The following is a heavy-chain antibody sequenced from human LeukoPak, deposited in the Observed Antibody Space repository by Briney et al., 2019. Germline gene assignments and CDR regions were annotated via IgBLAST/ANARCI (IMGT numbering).Heavy chain of an antibody. J-gene: IGHJ5*02. CDR2: TYYKSKWYD. D-gene: IGHD3-16*02. CDR3: VRSRTSMASVVNWFDP. V-gene: IGHV6-1*01. CDR1: GDSVSSKSLT. Sequence: SQTLSLTCAISGDSVSSKSLTWNWIRQSPSRGLEWLGRTYYKSKWYDDYAVSVKSRITINPDTSKNQFSLQLNSVTPEGTAVYYCVRSRTSMASVVNWFDPWGQGTLATVSS.